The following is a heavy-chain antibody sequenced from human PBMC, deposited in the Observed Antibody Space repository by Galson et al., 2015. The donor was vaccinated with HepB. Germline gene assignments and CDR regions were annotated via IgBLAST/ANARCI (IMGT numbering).Heavy chain of an antibody. D-gene: IGHD6-19*01. V-gene: IGHV4-59*08. CDR1: GGSISNYY. J-gene: IGHJ2*01. Sequence: LSLTCTVSGGSISNYYWSWIRQPPGKGLEWIGFIYYSGSTNYNPSLKSRVTISVDTSKNQFSLKLSSVTAADTAVYYCARRTGGYSSGWWDWYFDLWGRGTLVTVSS. CDR3: ARRTGGYSSGWWDWYFDL. CDR2: IYYSGST.